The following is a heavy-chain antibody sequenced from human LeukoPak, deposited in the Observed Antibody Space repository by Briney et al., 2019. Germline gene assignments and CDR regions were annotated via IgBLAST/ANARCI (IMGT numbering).Heavy chain of an antibody. D-gene: IGHD5-12*01. CDR2: ISGSGYST. J-gene: IGHJ4*02. CDR3: AKEAGYSGYDYPDY. CDR1: GFTFNSYA. V-gene: IGHV3-23*01. Sequence: GGTLRLSCAASGFTFNSYAMSWVRQAPGKGLEWVSAISGSGYSTYYADSVKGRFTISRDNSKNTLYLQMNSLRAEDTAVYYCAKEAGYSGYDYPDYWGQGTLVTVSS.